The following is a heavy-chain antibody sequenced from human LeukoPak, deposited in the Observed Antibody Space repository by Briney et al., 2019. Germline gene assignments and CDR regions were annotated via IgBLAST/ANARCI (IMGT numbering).Heavy chain of an antibody. CDR1: GFTFSDYW. Sequence: GGSLRLSCAASGFTFSDYWMHWVRHVPGKGLVWVSRIKGDGSETNYADSVKGRFTISRDNARNTLFLQMNSLRVEDTAVYYCVRGQIGVSVIVHWGQGTLVTVSS. V-gene: IGHV3-74*01. CDR2: IKGDGSET. CDR3: VRGQIGVSVIVH. D-gene: IGHD3-22*01. J-gene: IGHJ5*02.